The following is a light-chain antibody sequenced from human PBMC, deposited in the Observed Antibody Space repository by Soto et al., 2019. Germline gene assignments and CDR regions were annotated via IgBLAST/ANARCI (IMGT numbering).Light chain of an antibody. Sequence: EIVLTQSPGTLSLSPGERATLSCWASQNVLSNYLAWYQQKPGQAPRLLIYGASSRATGIPDRFSGSVSGKDFNLNISRVEPEDSAVYYCHHYGSSMWSFGQGTKVDI. CDR1: QNVLSNY. CDR2: GAS. V-gene: IGKV3-20*01. CDR3: HHYGSSMWS. J-gene: IGKJ1*01.